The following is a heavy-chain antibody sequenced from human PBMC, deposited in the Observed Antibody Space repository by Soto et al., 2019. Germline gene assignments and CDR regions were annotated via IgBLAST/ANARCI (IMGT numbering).Heavy chain of an antibody. CDR2: INHSGST. CDR1: GGYISSYY. V-gene: IGHV4-34*01. J-gene: IGHJ4*02. D-gene: IGHD6-6*01. Sequence: SETLSLTCTVSGGYISSYYWSWIRQPPGKGLEWIGQINHSGSTNYNPSLKSRVTISVDTSKNQFSLKLSSVTAADTAVYYCARTSRFDSWGQGTLVTVSS. CDR3: ARTSRFDS.